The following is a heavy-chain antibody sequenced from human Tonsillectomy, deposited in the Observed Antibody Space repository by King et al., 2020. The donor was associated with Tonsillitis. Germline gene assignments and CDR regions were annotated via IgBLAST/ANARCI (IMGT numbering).Heavy chain of an antibody. CDR3: ARVGDCTGGSCYSIIRYAFDI. CDR2: IYYSGST. D-gene: IGHD2-15*01. J-gene: IGHJ3*02. CDR1: GGSIRSGDYY. Sequence: QLQESGPGLEKPSQTLSLTCTVSGGSIRSGDYYWSWIRQPPGKGLEWIGYIYYSGSTYYNPSLKSRVSISVDTSKNQFYLKLSSVTAADTAVFYCARVGDCTGGSCYSIIRYAFDIWGQGTMGTVSS. V-gene: IGHV4-30-4*01.